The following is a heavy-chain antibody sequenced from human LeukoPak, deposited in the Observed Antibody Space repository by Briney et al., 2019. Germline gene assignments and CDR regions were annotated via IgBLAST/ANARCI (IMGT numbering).Heavy chain of an antibody. CDR3: AKDMIFGVVINNWFDP. J-gene: IGHJ5*02. D-gene: IGHD3/OR15-3a*01. V-gene: IGHV3-30*02. Sequence: GGSLRLSCEASGFIFSSYGMRWVRQAPGKGLEWVAFIRYDGSDKYYADSVKGRFTISRDNSKNTLFLQMNSLRAEDTAIYFCAKDMIFGVVINNWFDPWGQGALVTVSS. CDR1: GFIFSSYG. CDR2: IRYDGSDK.